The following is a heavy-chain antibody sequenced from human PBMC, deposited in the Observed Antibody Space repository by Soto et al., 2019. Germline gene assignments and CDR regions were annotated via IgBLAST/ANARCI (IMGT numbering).Heavy chain of an antibody. D-gene: IGHD4-17*01. CDR2: IYHSGSI. CDR1: GGSISSGGYS. J-gene: IGHJ6*02. V-gene: IGHV4-30-2*01. Sequence: PSETLSLTCAVSGGSISSGGYSWSWIRQPPGKGLEWIGYIYHSGSIYYNPSLKSRVTISVDRSKNQFSLKLSSVTAADTAVYYCARAHYGDYGYGMDVWGQGTTVTVSS. CDR3: ARAHYGDYGYGMDV.